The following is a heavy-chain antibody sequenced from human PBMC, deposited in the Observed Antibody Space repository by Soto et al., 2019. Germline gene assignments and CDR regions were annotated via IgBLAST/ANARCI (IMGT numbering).Heavy chain of an antibody. CDR2: ISSSSSYI. D-gene: IGHD2-2*01. V-gene: IGHV3-21*01. J-gene: IGHJ6*03. Sequence: GGSLRLSCAASGFTFSSYAMSWVRQAPGKGLEWVSSISSSSSYIYYADSVKGRFTISRDNAKNSLYLQMNSLRAEDTAVYYCARGCSSTSCHYYYYYYMDVWGKGTTVTVSS. CDR3: ARGCSSTSCHYYYYYYMDV. CDR1: GFTFSSYA.